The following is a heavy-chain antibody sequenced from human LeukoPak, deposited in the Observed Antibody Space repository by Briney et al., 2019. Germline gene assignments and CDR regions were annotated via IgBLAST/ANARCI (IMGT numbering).Heavy chain of an antibody. CDR3: ATHYGDYPVQNSEYFDY. D-gene: IGHD4-17*01. CDR1: GFTFSSYA. J-gene: IGHJ4*02. V-gene: IGHV3-23*01. CDR2: ISGSGGST. Sequence: SGGSLRLSCAASGFTFSSYAMSWVRQAPGKELEWVSAISGSGGSTYYADSVKGRFTISRDNSKNTLYLQMNSLRAEDTAVYYCATHYGDYPVQNSEYFDYWGQGTLVTVSS.